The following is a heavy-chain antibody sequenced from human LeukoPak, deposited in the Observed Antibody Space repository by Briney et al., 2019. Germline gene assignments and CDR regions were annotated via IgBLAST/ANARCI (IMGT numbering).Heavy chain of an antibody. J-gene: IGHJ6*03. D-gene: IGHD3-10*01. CDR3: ARGRSSMVRGYYYYYMDV. Sequence: SETLSLTCTVSGYSISSGYYWGWLGRPPGRGRGGLGFYHVGTTDYNPSLKSRVTISVDGSKNQMSLTLSSVAAEDTAVYYCARGRSSMVRGYYYYYMDVWGKGTTVTISS. V-gene: IGHV4-38-2*02. CDR2: YHVGTT. CDR1: GYSISSGYY.